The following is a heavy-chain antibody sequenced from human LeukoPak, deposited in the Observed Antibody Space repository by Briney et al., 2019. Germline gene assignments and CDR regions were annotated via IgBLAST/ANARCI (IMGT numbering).Heavy chain of an antibody. CDR3: AKDGGITGTKIFDS. Sequence: GGSLRLSCAASGFTFSSYAMSWVRQAPGKGLEWVSAISGSGGSTYYADSVKGRFTISRDNSKNPLYLQMNSLRAEDTAVYYCAKDGGITGTKIFDSWGQGTLVTVSS. CDR1: GFTFSSYA. D-gene: IGHD1-20*01. CDR2: ISGSGGST. V-gene: IGHV3-23*01. J-gene: IGHJ4*02.